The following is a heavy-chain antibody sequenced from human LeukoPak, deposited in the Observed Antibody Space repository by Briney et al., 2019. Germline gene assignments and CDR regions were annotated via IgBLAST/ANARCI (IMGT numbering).Heavy chain of an antibody. V-gene: IGHV3-74*01. J-gene: IGHJ4*02. CDR3: ARDLTSGSYDG. D-gene: IGHD1-26*01. Sequence: GGSRRLSCAASGFTFSSYSMTWVRQAPGKGLVWVSRINSDGSSTSYADCVKGRFTISRDNAKYTLYLQMNSLRAEDTAVYYCARDLTSGSYDGWGQGTLVTVSS. CDR2: INSDGSST. CDR1: GFTFSSYS.